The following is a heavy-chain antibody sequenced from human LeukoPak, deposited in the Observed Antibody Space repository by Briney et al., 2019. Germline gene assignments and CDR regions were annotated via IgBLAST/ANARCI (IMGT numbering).Heavy chain of an antibody. CDR1: GFTFTNYV. Sequence: PGGSLRLSCAASGFTFTNYVIHWVRQAPGKGLEWVAVISYDGSNKYYADSVKGRFTISRDNSKNTLYLQMNSLRAEDTSVYYCARFPGILGTNYFDYWGQGTLVTVSS. D-gene: IGHD1-26*01. J-gene: IGHJ4*02. CDR2: ISYDGSNK. CDR3: ARFPGILGTNYFDY. V-gene: IGHV3-30-3*01.